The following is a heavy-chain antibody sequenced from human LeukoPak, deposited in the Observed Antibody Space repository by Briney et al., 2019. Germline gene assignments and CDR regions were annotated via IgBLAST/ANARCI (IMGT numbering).Heavy chain of an antibody. D-gene: IGHD6-19*01. CDR3: TTGFPIAVAGTGFDY. V-gene: IGHV3-15*01. CDR1: GFTFSSYE. Sequence: GGSLRLSCAASGFTFSSYEMSWVRQAPGKGLEWVGRIKSKTDGGTTDYAAPVKGRFTISRDDSKNTLYLQMNSLKTEDTAVYYCTTGFPIAVAGTGFDYWGQGTLVTVSS. J-gene: IGHJ4*02. CDR2: IKSKTDGGTT.